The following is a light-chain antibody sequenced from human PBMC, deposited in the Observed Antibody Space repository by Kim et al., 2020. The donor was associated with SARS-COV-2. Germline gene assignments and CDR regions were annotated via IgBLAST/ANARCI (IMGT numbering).Light chain of an antibody. Sequence: GQKVTISCSGSNSNIGGNYVSWYQQLPGTAPKLLIYDNKKRPSRIPDRFFGSKSGTSATLVITGLQTEDDADYFCGTWDNSLIAVVFGGGTQLTVL. CDR1: NSNIGGNY. CDR2: DNK. J-gene: IGLJ2*01. V-gene: IGLV1-51*01. CDR3: GTWDNSLIAVV.